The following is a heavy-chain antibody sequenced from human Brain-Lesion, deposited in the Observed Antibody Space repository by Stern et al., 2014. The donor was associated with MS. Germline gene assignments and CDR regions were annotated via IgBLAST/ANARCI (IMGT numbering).Heavy chain of an antibody. CDR3: ARTYSSGWYGGHAFDI. V-gene: IGHV5-51*01. D-gene: IGHD6-19*01. Sequence: EVQLVESGAEVKKPGESLKISCKGSGYRLDNYWIGWVRQKPGKGLEWMGIIYTADSDTRYSPSLQGQVTISADKSISTVYLQWSSLKASDTAMYYCARTYSSGWYGGHAFDIWGQGTMVTVSS. J-gene: IGHJ3*02. CDR2: IYTADSDT. CDR1: GYRLDNYW.